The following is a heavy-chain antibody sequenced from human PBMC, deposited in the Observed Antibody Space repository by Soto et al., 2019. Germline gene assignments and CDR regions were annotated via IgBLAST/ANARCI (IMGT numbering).Heavy chain of an antibody. J-gene: IGHJ4*02. CDR2: ISVSVGST. CDR3: ARESEDLTSNFDY. Sequence: EVQLLQSGGGLVQPGGSLTLSCGVSGFPFAPSTMSWVRQAPGKGLEWVSTISVSVGSTYSADSVQGRFTVSRDNAKNSVYLEMNSLSAEDTALYYCARESEDLTSNFDYWGQGTLVTVSS. V-gene: IGHV3-23*01. CDR1: GFPFAPST.